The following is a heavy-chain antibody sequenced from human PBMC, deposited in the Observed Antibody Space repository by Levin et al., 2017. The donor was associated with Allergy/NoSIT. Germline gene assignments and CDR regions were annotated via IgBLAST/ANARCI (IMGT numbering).Heavy chain of an antibody. CDR1: GFTFSSYA. Sequence: LSLTCAASGFTFSSYAMTWVRQAPGKGLEWVSGISGSGGRTFYADSVKGRFTISRDNSKNTLYLQMNSLRAEDTAIYFCAKDFRDVLGIIPMVSFWLWGQGTLVTVSS. D-gene: IGHD3-10*01. J-gene: IGHJ4*02. CDR3: AKDFRDVLGIIPMVSFWL. V-gene: IGHV3-23*01. CDR2: ISGSGGRT.